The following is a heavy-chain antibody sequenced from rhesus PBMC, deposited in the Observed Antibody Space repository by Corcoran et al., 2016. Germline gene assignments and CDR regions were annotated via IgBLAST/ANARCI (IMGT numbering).Heavy chain of an antibody. V-gene: IGHV4-127*01. CDR2: IGGSGGNS. CDR3: ARDGGSWIYDF. D-gene: IGHD2-33*01. Sequence: QVQLQESGPGLLKPSETLSLICVVSGYSIKPGYGWAWIRQPPGKGLEWIGYIGGSGGNSNYNPSLRSRVTISKATSKNQVSLKLRSVTAADTAVYYCARDGGSWIYDFWGQGVLVIVSS. J-gene: IGHJ4*01. CDR1: GYSIKPGYG.